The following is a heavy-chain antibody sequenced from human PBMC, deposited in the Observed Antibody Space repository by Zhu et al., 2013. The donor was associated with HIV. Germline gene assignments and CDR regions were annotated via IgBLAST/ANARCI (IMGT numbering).Heavy chain of an antibody. D-gene: IGHD3-10*01. J-gene: IGHJ3*02. CDR3: ARDPRLENSGNAFDI. CDR2: INAHNGDT. V-gene: IGHV1-18*01. Sequence: QVRLVQSGAEVKKPGASVRVSCKASGYTFTRNGISWVRQAPGQGLEWMAWINAHNGDTNYAQRLQGRVTVTTDTSTSTAYMELRSLKSDDTAMYYCARDPRLENSGNAFDIWGQGTMVTVSS. CDR1: GYTFTRNG.